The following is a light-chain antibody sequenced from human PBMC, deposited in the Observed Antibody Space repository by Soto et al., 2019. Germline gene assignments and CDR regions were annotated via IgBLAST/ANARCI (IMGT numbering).Light chain of an antibody. CDR1: QSVSSN. Sequence: EIVMTQSPATLSVPPGERATLSCRASQSVSSNLAWYQQKPGQAPRLLIYGASTRATGIPARFGGSGSGTELTRTTSCLQAEDFAVYYCEQYNNWPPWTFGQGTKVEIK. V-gene: IGKV3-15*01. CDR3: EQYNNWPPWT. J-gene: IGKJ1*01. CDR2: GAS.